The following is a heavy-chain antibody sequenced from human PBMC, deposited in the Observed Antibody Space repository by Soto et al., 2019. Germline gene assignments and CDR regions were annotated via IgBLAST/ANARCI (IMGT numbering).Heavy chain of an antibody. CDR3: VRQGFGPLHGLVDV. V-gene: IGHV4-59*08. CDR1: SDSSSSYK. J-gene: IGHJ6*02. D-gene: IGHD3-10*01. CDR2: IDNNGGI. Sequence: QVQLQESGPGLVKPSETLSLTCTVSSDSSSSYKWSWIRQTPGKGLEWIGYIDNNGGISYNPPLRGRITITISIATSTKQVSLRLSSVTAADTAVYYCVRQGFGPLHGLVDVWGQGTTVTVSS.